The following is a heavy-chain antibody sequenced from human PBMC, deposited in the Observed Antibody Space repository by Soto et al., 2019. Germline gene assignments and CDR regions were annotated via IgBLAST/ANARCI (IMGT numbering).Heavy chain of an antibody. CDR3: ARSIAVVCTHVWYFDL. V-gene: IGHV4-34*01. Sequence: SETLSLTCAVYGGSFSGYYWSWIRQPPGKGLEWIGEINHSGSTNYNPSFKSRVTISVDTSKNQFSLKLSSMTAADTAVYYCARSIAVVCTHVWYFDLWGRGTLVTVSS. CDR1: GGSFSGYY. CDR2: INHSGST. D-gene: IGHD6-19*01. J-gene: IGHJ2*01.